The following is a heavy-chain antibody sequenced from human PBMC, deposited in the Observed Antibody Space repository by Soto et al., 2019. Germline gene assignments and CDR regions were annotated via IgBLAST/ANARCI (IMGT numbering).Heavy chain of an antibody. V-gene: IGHV3-30*03. D-gene: IGHD3-3*01. CDR1: GFTFSSFG. Sequence: HPXVSLRLSCDASGFTFSSFGMHGVRQAPGKGLEWVAVIAFDGSKKYYADSVKGRFIISRDNSKNTLFLQMNSLRAEDTAVYYCARTMRSYDFWSGYPPPYYYYGMDVWGQGTTVTVSS. J-gene: IGHJ6*02. CDR3: ARTMRSYDFWSGYPPPYYYYGMDV. CDR2: IAFDGSKK.